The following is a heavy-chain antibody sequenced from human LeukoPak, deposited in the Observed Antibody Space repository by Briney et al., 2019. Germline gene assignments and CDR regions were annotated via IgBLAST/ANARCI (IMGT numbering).Heavy chain of an antibody. CDR1: GYTFTSYG. V-gene: IGHV1-18*01. D-gene: IGHD3-10*01. J-gene: IGHJ4*02. Sequence: ASVKVSCKASGYTFTSYGISWVRQAPGQGLEWMGWINAYNGNTNYGQKLQGRVTMTTDTSTSTAYMELRSLRSDDTAVYYCAREPYLWFGELFDYWGQGTLVTVSS. CDR2: INAYNGNT. CDR3: AREPYLWFGELFDY.